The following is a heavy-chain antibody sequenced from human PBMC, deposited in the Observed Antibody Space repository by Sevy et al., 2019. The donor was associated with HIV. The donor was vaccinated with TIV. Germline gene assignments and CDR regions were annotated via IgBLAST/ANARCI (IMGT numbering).Heavy chain of an antibody. CDR2: IFPGDSDT. CDR1: GYRFSDYW. V-gene: IGHV5-51*01. J-gene: IGHJ6*02. Sequence: GESLKISCKGFGYRFSDYWIGWVRQMPGKGLEWIGIIFPGDSDTRYSPSFQGQVTLSADKSISTAYMQWSTLKASDTAMYFCARGAKGTLPAYYYYTLDVWGQGTTVTVSS. D-gene: IGHD1-1*01. CDR3: ARGAKGTLPAYYYYTLDV.